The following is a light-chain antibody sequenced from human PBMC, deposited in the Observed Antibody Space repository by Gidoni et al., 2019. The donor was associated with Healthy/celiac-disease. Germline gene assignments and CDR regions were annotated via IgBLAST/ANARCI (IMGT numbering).Light chain of an antibody. Sequence: SYELTQPPSVAVSPGQTARLTCSADAWPKQYAYWYQQKPAQAPVRLIYKDRGMPSGIPGRFSGSSSGTTVTLTISGVQAEDEADYYCQSADSSGTYVVFGGGTKLTVL. CDR3: QSADSSGTYVV. J-gene: IGLJ2*01. V-gene: IGLV3-25*03. CDR2: KDR. CDR1: AWPKQY.